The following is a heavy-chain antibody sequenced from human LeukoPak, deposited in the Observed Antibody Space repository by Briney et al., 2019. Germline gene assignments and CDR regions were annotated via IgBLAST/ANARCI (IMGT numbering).Heavy chain of an antibody. CDR2: IYSGGST. CDR3: ASTFYGDSPPY. V-gene: IGHV3-66*01. Sequence: GGSLRLTCAASGFTVSSNYMSWVRQAPGKGLEWVSVIYSGGSTYYADSVKGRFTISRDNSKNTLYLQMNSLRAEDTAVYYCASTFYGDSPPYWGQGTLVTVSS. D-gene: IGHD4-17*01. CDR1: GFTVSSNY. J-gene: IGHJ4*02.